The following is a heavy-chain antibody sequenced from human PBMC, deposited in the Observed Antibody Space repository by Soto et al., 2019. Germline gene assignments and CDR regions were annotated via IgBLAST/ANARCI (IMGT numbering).Heavy chain of an antibody. CDR3: GRGALRLPFDS. Sequence: QVQLRESGPGLVKPSETLSLTCNVSGGSISSSNDYWGWFRRPPGKGLEWIGSVFHSGGTYNNPLLNARVTLSVYTSKNEFSLKLISVAAAATAVYYCGRGALRLPFDSWGQGTLVTVS. CDR2: VFHSGGT. V-gene: IGHV4-39*02. CDR1: GGSISSSNDY. D-gene: IGHD2-15*01. J-gene: IGHJ5*01.